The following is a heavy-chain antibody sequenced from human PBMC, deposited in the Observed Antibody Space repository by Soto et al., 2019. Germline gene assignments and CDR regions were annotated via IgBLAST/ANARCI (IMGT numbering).Heavy chain of an antibody. CDR1: GYTFTSYA. CDR3: ARGWLELRFFGAYNWFEP. V-gene: IGHV1-3*01. J-gene: IGHJ5*02. D-gene: IGHD1-7*01. CDR2: INAGNGNT. Sequence: ASVKVSCKASGYTFTSYAMHWVRQAPGQRLEWMGWINAGNGNTKYSQKFQGRVTITRDTSASTAYMELSSLRSEDTAVYYCARGWLELRFFGAYNWFEPWGQGTLVTVSS.